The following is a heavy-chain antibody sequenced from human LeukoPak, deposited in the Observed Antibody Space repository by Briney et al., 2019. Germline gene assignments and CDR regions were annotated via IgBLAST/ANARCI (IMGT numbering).Heavy chain of an antibody. J-gene: IGHJ4*02. Sequence: PSETLSLTCTVSGGSVNRDIYYWSWIRQPPWKGLEWIGYVYYTGGTNYNPSLESRVTISVDTSRNQFSLKLSSVSAADTAIYYCARVTQTDWGVIHYWGQGTLVTVAS. CDR3: ARVTQTDWGVIHY. D-gene: IGHD3-10*01. V-gene: IGHV4-61*01. CDR2: VYYTGGT. CDR1: GGSVNRDIYY.